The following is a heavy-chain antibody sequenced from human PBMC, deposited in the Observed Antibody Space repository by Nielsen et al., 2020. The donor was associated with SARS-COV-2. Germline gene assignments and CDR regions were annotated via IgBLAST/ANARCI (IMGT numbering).Heavy chain of an antibody. V-gene: IGHV1-2*06. CDR2: INPNSGGT. Sequence: ASVKVSCKASGYTFTGYYMHWVRQAPGQGLEWMGRINPNSGGTNYAQKFQGRVTMTRDTSISTAYMELSRLRSDDTAVYYCARRSPRGGIVVGDAFDIWGQGTMVTVSS. CDR1: GYTFTGYY. CDR3: ARRSPRGGIVVGDAFDI. D-gene: IGHD2-2*01. J-gene: IGHJ3*02.